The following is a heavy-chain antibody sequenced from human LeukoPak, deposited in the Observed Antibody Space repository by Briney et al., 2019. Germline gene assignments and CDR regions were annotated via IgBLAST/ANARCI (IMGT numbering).Heavy chain of an antibody. CDR2: ISYDGSNK. D-gene: IGHD3-16*01. J-gene: IGHJ4*02. V-gene: IGHV3-30-3*01. CDR1: GFTFSSYA. Sequence: PGGSLRLSCAASGFTFSSYAMHWVRQAPGKGLEWVAVISYDGSNKYYADSVKGRFTISRDNSKNTLYLQMNSLRAEDTAVYYCAREHIGARLPYAGENYWGQGTLVTVSS. CDR3: AREHIGARLPYAGENY.